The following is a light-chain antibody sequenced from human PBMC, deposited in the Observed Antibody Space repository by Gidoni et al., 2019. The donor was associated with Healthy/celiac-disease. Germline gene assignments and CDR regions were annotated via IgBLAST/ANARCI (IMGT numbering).Light chain of an antibody. CDR3: QQYNSYSIT. J-gene: IGKJ5*01. CDR2: KAS. CDR1: QSISSW. Sequence: DIQMTQSPSTLSASVGDRVTITCRASQSISSWLAWYQQKPGKAPKLLIYKASSLESGVPSRFSGSGSGTEFTLTISSLQPDDFATYYCQQYNSYSITFXHXTRLEIK. V-gene: IGKV1-5*03.